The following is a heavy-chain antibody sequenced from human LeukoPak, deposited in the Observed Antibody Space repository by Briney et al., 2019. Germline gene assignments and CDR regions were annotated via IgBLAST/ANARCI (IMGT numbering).Heavy chain of an antibody. V-gene: IGHV3-30-3*01. CDR2: ISYDGSNK. J-gene: IGHJ4*02. D-gene: IGHD3-10*01. CDR1: GFTFSSYA. Sequence: GGSLRLSCAASGFTFSSYAMHWVRQAPGKGLEWVAVISYDGSNKYYADSVKGQFTISRDNSKNTLYLQMNSLRAEDTAVYYCARTPLWFGEYSYLYFDYWGQGTLVTVSS. CDR3: ARTPLWFGEYSYLYFDY.